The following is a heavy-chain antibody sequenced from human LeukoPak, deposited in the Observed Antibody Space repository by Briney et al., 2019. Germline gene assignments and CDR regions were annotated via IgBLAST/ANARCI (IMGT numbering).Heavy chain of an antibody. CDR2: ISGSGGST. D-gene: IGHD3-22*01. Sequence: GGSLRLSCAASGFTFSSYAMSWVRQAPGKGLEWVSAISGSGGSTYYADSVKGRFTISKDNSKNTLYLQMNSLRAEDTAVYYCAKVGNYYDSSGYDYWGQGTLVTVSS. V-gene: IGHV3-23*01. CDR3: AKVGNYYDSSGYDY. J-gene: IGHJ4*02. CDR1: GFTFSSYA.